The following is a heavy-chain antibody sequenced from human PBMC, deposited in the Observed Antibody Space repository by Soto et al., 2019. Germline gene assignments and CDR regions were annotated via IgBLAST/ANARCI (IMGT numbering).Heavy chain of an antibody. Sequence: ESGGGLIQPGGSLRLSCAASGFTVSSNYMSWVRQAPGKGLEWVSVIYSGGSTYYADSVKGRFTISRDNSKNTLYLQMNSLRAEDTAVYYCARDRIVARDDAFDIWGQGTMVTVSS. CDR1: GFTVSSNY. J-gene: IGHJ3*02. V-gene: IGHV3-53*01. CDR2: IYSGGST. CDR3: ARDRIVARDDAFDI. D-gene: IGHD6-6*01.